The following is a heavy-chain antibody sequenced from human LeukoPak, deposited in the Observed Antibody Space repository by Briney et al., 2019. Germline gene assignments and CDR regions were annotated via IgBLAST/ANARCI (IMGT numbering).Heavy chain of an antibody. V-gene: IGHV3-23*01. CDR1: GFTFSSYA. CDR2: ISGSGGST. Sequence: PGRSLRLSCAASGFTFSSYAMSWVRQAPGKGLEWVSAISGSGGSTYYADSVKGRFTISRDNSKNTLYLQMNSLRAEDTAVYYCAKGSRQQLFPHYYYYYMDVWGKGTTVTVSS. D-gene: IGHD6-13*01. J-gene: IGHJ6*03. CDR3: AKGSRQQLFPHYYYYYMDV.